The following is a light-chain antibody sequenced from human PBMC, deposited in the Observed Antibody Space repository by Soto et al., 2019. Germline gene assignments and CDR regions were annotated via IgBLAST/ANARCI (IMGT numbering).Light chain of an antibody. CDR2: YND. V-gene: IGLV1-40*01. CDR1: SSNLGSGFD. CDR3: QSYDSSLSGHVV. J-gene: IGLJ2*01. Sequence: QSVLTQPPSVSGAPGQRVTISRTGSSSNLGSGFDVQWYQQLPGTAPKLLIYYNDNRPSGVPDRFSGSKSGTSASLAITGLQADDEADYYCQSYDSSLSGHVVFGGGTKVTVL.